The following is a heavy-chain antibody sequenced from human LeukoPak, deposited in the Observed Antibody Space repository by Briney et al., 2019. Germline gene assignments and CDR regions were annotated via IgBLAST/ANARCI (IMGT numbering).Heavy chain of an antibody. V-gene: IGHV4-34*01. D-gene: IGHD6-19*01. CDR1: GGSFSGYY. J-gene: IGHJ4*02. CDR3: ARVSPYSSGWYRGGYYFDY. CDR2: INHSGST. Sequence: SGTLSLTCAVYGGSFSGYYWSWIRQPPRKGLEWIGEINHSGSTNYNPSLKSRVTISVDTSKNQFSLKLNPVTAADTAVYYCARVSPYSSGWYRGGYYFDYWGQGTLVTVSS.